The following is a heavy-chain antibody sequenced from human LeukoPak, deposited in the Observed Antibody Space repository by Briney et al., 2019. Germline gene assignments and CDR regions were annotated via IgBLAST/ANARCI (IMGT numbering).Heavy chain of an antibody. Sequence: GGSLRLSCAASGFTFSSYAMTWVRQAPGKGLEWVSGISGAGTTTYYADSVKGRFTISRDNSENTLSLQMNSLRAEDTALYYCAKGSDYGDYIFNCWGQGTQVTVSS. CDR1: GFTFSSYA. V-gene: IGHV3-23*01. D-gene: IGHD4-17*01. CDR2: ISGAGTTT. J-gene: IGHJ4*02. CDR3: AKGSDYGDYIFNC.